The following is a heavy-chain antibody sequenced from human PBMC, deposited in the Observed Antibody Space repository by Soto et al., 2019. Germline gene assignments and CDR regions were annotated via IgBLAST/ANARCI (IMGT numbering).Heavy chain of an antibody. CDR3: XRDYGGNFDSPLYYFDY. CDR1: GFTFSSYA. D-gene: IGHD4-17*01. CDR2: ISYDGSNK. V-gene: IGHV3-30-3*01. Sequence: GGSLRLSCAASGFTFSSYAMHWVRQAPGKGLEWVAVISYDGSNKYYADSVKGRFTISRDNSKNTLYLQMNSLRAEDTAVYYCXRDYGGNFDSPLYYFDYWGQGTLVTVLL. J-gene: IGHJ4*02.